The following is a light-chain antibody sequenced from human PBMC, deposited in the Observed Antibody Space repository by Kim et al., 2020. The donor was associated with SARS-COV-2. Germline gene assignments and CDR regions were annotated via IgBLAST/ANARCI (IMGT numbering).Light chain of an antibody. Sequence: SPGERATLSVRASQTIKNRLVWYQHNPGQAPSLLIYDATTRATGVPARFIGSGSETDFTLTISSLQSEDFAVYYCQQSNDWPPLTFGQGTKVDIK. CDR3: QQSNDWPPLT. J-gene: IGKJ1*01. CDR1: QTIKNR. CDR2: DAT. V-gene: IGKV3-15*01.